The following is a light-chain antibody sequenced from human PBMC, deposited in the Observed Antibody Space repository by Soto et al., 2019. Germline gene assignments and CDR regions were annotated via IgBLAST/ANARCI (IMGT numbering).Light chain of an antibody. CDR2: AAS. CDR1: QSVTSNK. Sequence: ENVLTQSPVTLSLSPGERATLSCRASQSVTSNKVAWFQQKPGQAPRLLIRAASSRATGIPGRFSGSGSATDFTLTISRLEPEDFAVYYCQQYGSPPPYTFGQGTKLEIK. V-gene: IGKV3-20*01. J-gene: IGKJ2*01. CDR3: QQYGSPPPYT.